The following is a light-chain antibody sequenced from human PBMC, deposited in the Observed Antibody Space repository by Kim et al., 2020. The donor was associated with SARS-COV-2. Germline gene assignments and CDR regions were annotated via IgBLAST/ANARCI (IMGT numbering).Light chain of an antibody. V-gene: IGKV3-11*01. J-gene: IGKJ5*01. CDR1: QSISSY. CDR2: DAS. CDR3: QQRYNWPIS. Sequence: PGERATLSCRTSQSISSYLAWYQQKPGQAPRLLIYDASNRATGIPARFSGSGSGTDFTLTISSLEPEDFAVYYCQQRYNWPISFGQGTRLEIK.